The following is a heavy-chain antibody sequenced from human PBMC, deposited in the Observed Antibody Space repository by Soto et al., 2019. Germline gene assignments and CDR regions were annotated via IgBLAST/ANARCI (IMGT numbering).Heavy chain of an antibody. V-gene: IGHV3-33*01. Sequence: QVQLVESGGGVVQPGRSLRLSCAASGFTFSSYGMHWVRQAPGKGLEWVAVIWYDGSNKYYADSVKGRFTISRDNSKNTLYLQMNSLRAEDTAVYYCARDLNQKAVVTPSALGHWGQGTLVTVSS. CDR2: IWYDGSNK. CDR3: ARDLNQKAVVTPSALGH. D-gene: IGHD2-21*02. J-gene: IGHJ4*02. CDR1: GFTFSSYG.